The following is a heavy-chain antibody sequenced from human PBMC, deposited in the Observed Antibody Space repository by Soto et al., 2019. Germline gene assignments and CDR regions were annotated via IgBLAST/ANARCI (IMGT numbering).Heavy chain of an antibody. CDR3: ARYRYYYDSSGYQDDAFDI. CDR1: GFTFSSYA. J-gene: IGHJ3*02. CDR2: ISYDGSNK. D-gene: IGHD3-22*01. V-gene: IGHV3-30-3*01. Sequence: GGSLRLSCAASGFTFSSYAMHWVRQAPGKGLEWVAVISYDGSNKYYATSRKGRFTISRDNSKNTLYLQMNSLRAEDTAVYYCARYRYYYDSSGYQDDAFDIWGQGTMVTVSS.